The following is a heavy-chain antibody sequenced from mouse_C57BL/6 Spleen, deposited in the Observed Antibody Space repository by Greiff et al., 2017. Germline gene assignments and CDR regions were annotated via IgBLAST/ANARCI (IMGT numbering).Heavy chain of an antibody. CDR3: AIFSSYGYDGGYAMEY. D-gene: IGHD2-9*01. Sequence: VQLQQPGADLVKPGASVKVSCKASGYTFTSYWMHWVKQRPGQGLEWIGRIDPSDSDTNYNQNVKGKATLTVDKSSSTAYMQLSSLTSEDSAVYDCAIFSSYGYDGGYAMEYWGQGPSVTVSS. CDR1: GYTFTSYW. J-gene: IGHJ4*01. V-gene: IGHV1-74*01. CDR2: IDPSDSDT.